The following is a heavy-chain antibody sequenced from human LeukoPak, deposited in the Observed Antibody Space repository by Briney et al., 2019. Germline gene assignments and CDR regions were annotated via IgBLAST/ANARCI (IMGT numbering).Heavy chain of an antibody. Sequence: ASVKVSCKASGYTFPSYFMHWVRQAPGQGLEWMGIINPTGGSTNYAQKFQGRVTITADESTSTAYMELSSLRSEDTAVYYCARTFYDFWSGTTNWFDPWGQGTLVTVSS. CDR1: GYTFPSYF. CDR2: INPTGGST. D-gene: IGHD3-3*01. V-gene: IGHV1-46*01. J-gene: IGHJ5*02. CDR3: ARTFYDFWSGTTNWFDP.